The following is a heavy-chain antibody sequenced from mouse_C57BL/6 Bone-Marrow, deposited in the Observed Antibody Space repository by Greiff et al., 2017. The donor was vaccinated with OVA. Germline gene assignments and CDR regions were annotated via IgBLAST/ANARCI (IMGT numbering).Heavy chain of an antibody. J-gene: IGHJ4*01. Sequence: QVQLQQSGAELVRPGASVTLSCKASGYTFTDYEMHWVKQTPVHGLEWIGAIDPETGGTAYNQKFKGKAILTADTSSSTAYMELRSLTSEASAVYYCTRGYSNYYAMDYWGQGTSVTVSS. CDR3: TRGYSNYYAMDY. CDR2: IDPETGGT. CDR1: GYTFTDYE. V-gene: IGHV1-15*01. D-gene: IGHD2-5*01.